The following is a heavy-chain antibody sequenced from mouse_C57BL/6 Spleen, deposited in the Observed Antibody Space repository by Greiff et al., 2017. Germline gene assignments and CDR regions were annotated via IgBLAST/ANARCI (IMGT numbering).Heavy chain of an antibody. J-gene: IGHJ3*01. CDR1: GYSFTSYY. CDR2: IYPGSGNT. Sequence: QVQLQQSGPELVKPGASVKISCKASGYSFTSYYIHWVKQRPGQGLEWIGWIYPGSGNTKYNEKFKGKATLTADTSSSTAYMQLSSLTSEDSAVYYCARDYGYSWFAYWGQGTLGTVSA. CDR3: ARDYGYSWFAY. D-gene: IGHD2-2*01. V-gene: IGHV1-66*01.